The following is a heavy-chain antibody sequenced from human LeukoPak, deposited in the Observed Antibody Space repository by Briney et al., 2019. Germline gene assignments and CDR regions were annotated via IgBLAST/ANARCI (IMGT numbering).Heavy chain of an antibody. CDR2: INTDGTII. V-gene: IGHV3-74*01. CDR1: GFTFSSYW. J-gene: IGHJ4*02. Sequence: GGSLRLSCAASGFTFSSYWMHWVCHTPGRGLVWVARINTDGTIIDYADSVQGRFTISRDNAKNTLYLQMNSLRAEDTALYYCVKDLDFRADCWGQGTLVTVSS. CDR3: VKDLDFRADC. D-gene: IGHD2/OR15-2a*01.